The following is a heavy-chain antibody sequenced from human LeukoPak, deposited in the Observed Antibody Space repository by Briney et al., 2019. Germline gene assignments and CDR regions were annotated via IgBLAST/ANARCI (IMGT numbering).Heavy chain of an antibody. CDR2: ISSSGSYI. Sequence: KTGGSLRLSCAASGFTFTSYTMNWVRQVPGKGLEWVSDISSSGSYIDYADSVKGRFTISRDNAKNSLFLHMNSLRAEDTAVYYCARSLIADGAFDIWGQGTMVTVSS. V-gene: IGHV3-21*01. D-gene: IGHD2-21*01. CDR1: GFTFTSYT. CDR3: ARSLIADGAFDI. J-gene: IGHJ3*02.